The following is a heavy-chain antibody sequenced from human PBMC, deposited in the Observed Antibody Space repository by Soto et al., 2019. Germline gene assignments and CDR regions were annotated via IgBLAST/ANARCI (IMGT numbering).Heavy chain of an antibody. J-gene: IGHJ4*02. V-gene: IGHV1-69*01. Sequence: QVQLVQSGAEVKKPGSSVKVSCKASGGTFSRNTISWVRQAPGQGLEWMGGIMPIFGCANYAQKFQGRVTITADENTRTVYMELSRLRSEDTAVYYCARQFDSDTTGYYYAYWGQGTLVTVSS. CDR1: GGTFSRNT. CDR2: IMPIFGCA. D-gene: IGHD3-22*01. CDR3: ARQFDSDTTGYYYAY.